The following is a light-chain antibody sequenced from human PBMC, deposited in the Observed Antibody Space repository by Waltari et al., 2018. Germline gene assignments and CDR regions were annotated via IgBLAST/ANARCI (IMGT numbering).Light chain of an antibody. CDR1: SSNIGSHY. CDR3: AAWDDSLSGLV. CDR2: KNN. J-gene: IGLJ3*02. V-gene: IGLV1-47*01. Sequence: QSVLTQPPSASGTPGQTVTISCNGSSSNIGSHYVYWYQQLPGTAPKLLIFKNNQRPSGVPDRFSDSKSGTSASLAINGLRSEDEADYYCAAWDDSLSGLVLGGGTKVTVL.